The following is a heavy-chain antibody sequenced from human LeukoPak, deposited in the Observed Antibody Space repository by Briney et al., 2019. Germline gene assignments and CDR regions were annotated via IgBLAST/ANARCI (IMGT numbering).Heavy chain of an antibody. J-gene: IGHJ4*02. V-gene: IGHV3-66*01. Sequence: GGSLRLSCAASGFTVSSNYMSWVRQAPGKGLEWVSVIYSGGNTYYADSVKGRFTISRDNSKNTLYLQMNSLRAEDTAVYYCAGGYYDSSGAGALGYWGQGTLVTVSS. CDR2: IYSGGNT. CDR1: GFTVSSNY. CDR3: AGGYYDSSGAGALGY. D-gene: IGHD3-22*01.